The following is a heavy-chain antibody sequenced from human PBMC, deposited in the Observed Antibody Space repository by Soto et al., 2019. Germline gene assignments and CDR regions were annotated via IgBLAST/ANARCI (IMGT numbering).Heavy chain of an antibody. V-gene: IGHV1-46*01. J-gene: IGHJ5*02. CDR2: INPSGGST. CDR1: GYTFTSYY. CDR3: ARDKGHPPCSGGSCLPTDP. Sequence: QVQLVQSGAEVKKPGASVKVSCKASGYTFTSYYMHWVRQAPGQGLEWMGIINPSGGSTSYAQKLQGRVTMTRDTSTSTVYMELSSLRSEDTAVYYCARDKGHPPCSGGSCLPTDPWGQGTLVTVSS. D-gene: IGHD2-15*01.